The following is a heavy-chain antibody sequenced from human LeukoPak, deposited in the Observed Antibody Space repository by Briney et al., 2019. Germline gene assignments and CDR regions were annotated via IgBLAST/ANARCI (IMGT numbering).Heavy chain of an antibody. Sequence: GGSLRLSCAASGLTFSNFAMSWVRQAPGKGLECVSLISGNGGATYYADSVKGRFTISRDTSKNTLYLQMNSLRAEDTAVYYCAKDRPLNWGYYFDYWGQGTLVTVSS. D-gene: IGHD7-27*01. CDR2: ISGNGGAT. J-gene: IGHJ4*02. V-gene: IGHV3-23*01. CDR1: GLTFSNFA. CDR3: AKDRPLNWGYYFDY.